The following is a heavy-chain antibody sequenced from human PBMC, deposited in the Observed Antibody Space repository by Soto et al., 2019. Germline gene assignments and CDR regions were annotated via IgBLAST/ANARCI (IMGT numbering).Heavy chain of an antibody. J-gene: IGHJ5*02. CDR1: GFTFSSYG. CDR3: ARDTIGYSSGWKNWFDP. D-gene: IGHD6-19*01. V-gene: IGHV3-33*01. Sequence: QVQLVEAGGGVVQPGRSLRLSCAASGFTFSSYGMHWVRQAPGKGLEWVAVIWSDGSNKYYADSVKGRFTISRDNSKNTVYLQMNSLRAEDTAVYYCARDTIGYSSGWKNWFDPWGQGTLVTVSS. CDR2: IWSDGSNK.